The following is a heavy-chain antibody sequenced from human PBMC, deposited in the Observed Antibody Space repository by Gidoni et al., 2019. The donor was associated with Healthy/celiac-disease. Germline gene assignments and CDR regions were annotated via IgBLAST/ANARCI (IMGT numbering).Heavy chain of an antibody. CDR1: GFPFSSYG. CDR3: ARADERIVAFFDY. J-gene: IGHJ4*02. Sequence: QVQLVASGAGVVQPGRSLRLSCAAPGFPFSSYGMHWVRQAPGKGLEWVAVIWYDGSNKYYADSVKGRFTISRDNSKNTLYLQMNSLRAEDTAVYYCARADERIVAFFDYWGQGTLVTVSS. D-gene: IGHD5-12*01. CDR2: IWYDGSNK. V-gene: IGHV3-33*08.